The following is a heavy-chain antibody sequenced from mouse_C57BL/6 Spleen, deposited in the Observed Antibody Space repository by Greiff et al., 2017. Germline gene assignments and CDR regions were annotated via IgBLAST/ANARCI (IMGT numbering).Heavy chain of an antibody. V-gene: IGHV1-74*01. Sequence: VKLQQPGAELVKPGASVKVSCKASGYTFTSYWMHWVKQRPGQGLEWIGRIHPSDSDTNYNQKFKGKATLTVDQSSSTAYMQLSSLTSEDSAVYYCAIHYYYGSSYEGFAYWGQGTLVTVSA. J-gene: IGHJ3*01. CDR2: IHPSDSDT. CDR1: GYTFTSYW. D-gene: IGHD1-1*01. CDR3: AIHYYYGSSYEGFAY.